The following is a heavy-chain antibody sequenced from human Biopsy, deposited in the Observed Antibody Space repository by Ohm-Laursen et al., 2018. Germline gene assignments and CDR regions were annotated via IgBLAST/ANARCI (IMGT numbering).Heavy chain of an antibody. Sequence: SQTLSLTCAVSGYSVTNDYYWGWIRQPPGKGLEWIGNIYYDGITYYTPSLKSRVAISVDTPKNQFSLRLTPVTAADTAVYYCARVAGGYAYYYGMDVWGQGTTVIVSS. D-gene: IGHD5-12*01. J-gene: IGHJ6*02. CDR3: ARVAGGYAYYYGMDV. CDR1: GYSVTNDYY. V-gene: IGHV4-38-2*01. CDR2: IYYDGIT.